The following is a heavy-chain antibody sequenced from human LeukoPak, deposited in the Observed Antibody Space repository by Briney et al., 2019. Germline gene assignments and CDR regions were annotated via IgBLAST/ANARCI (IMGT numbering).Heavy chain of an antibody. CDR3: ARDSETGIDY. CDR2: IYYSGYT. Sequence: PSETLSLTCTVSGGSISSYYWSWIRQPPGRGLEWIGYIYYSGYTNYNPSLKSRVTISVDTSKNQFSLKLSSVTAADTAVYYCARDSETGIDYWGQGTLVTVSS. V-gene: IGHV4-59*01. J-gene: IGHJ4*02. D-gene: IGHD3-10*01. CDR1: GGSISSYY.